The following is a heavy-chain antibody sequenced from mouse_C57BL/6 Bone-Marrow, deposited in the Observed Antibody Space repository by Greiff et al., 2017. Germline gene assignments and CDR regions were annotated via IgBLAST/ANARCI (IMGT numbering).Heavy chain of an antibody. V-gene: IGHV1-81*01. Sequence: QVQLQQSGAELARPGASVKLSCKASGYTFTSYGISWVKQRPGQGLEWIGEIYPRSGNTYYNEKFKGKAKLTADKSSSTAYMELRSLTSEDSAVYLCAKWGIYYDYEDYAMDYWGQGTSVTDCS. D-gene: IGHD2-4*01. CDR1: GYTFTSYG. CDR2: IYPRSGNT. J-gene: IGHJ4*01. CDR3: AKWGIYYDYEDYAMDY.